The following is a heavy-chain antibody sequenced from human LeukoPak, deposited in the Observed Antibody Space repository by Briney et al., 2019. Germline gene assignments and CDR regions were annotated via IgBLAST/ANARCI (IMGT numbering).Heavy chain of an antibody. CDR3: ARDHGSGSYYSFRLVDY. Sequence: PGGSLRLSCAASGFTFSSYAMPWVRQAPGKGLEYVSAISSNGGSTYYANSVKGRFTISRDNSKNTLYLQMGSLRAEDMAVYYCARDHGSGSYYSFRLVDYWGQGTLVTVSS. CDR1: GFTFSSYA. V-gene: IGHV3-64*01. D-gene: IGHD1-26*01. J-gene: IGHJ4*02. CDR2: ISSNGGST.